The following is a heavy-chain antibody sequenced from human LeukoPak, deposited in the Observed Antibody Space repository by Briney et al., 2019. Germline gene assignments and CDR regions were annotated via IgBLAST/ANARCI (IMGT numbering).Heavy chain of an antibody. CDR3: AKHPQRDSIRFLEWLLSDFDY. D-gene: IGHD3-3*01. Sequence: GGSLRLSCAASGFTFTSYAMSWVRQAPGKGLEWVSTISGSGGSTYYADSVKGRFTISRDNSKNTLYVQMNSLRAEDTAVYYCAKHPQRDSIRFLEWLLSDFDYWGQGTLVTVSS. V-gene: IGHV3-23*01. CDR1: GFTFTSYA. J-gene: IGHJ4*02. CDR2: ISGSGGST.